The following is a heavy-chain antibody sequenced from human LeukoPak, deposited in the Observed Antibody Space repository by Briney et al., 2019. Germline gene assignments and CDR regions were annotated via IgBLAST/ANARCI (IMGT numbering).Heavy chain of an antibody. CDR2: ISYDGSNK. J-gene: IGHJ3*02. CDR3: AKGGATSGRIINRHAFDI. CDR1: GFTFSSYA. V-gene: IGHV3-30-3*01. D-gene: IGHD1-26*01. Sequence: GGSLRLSCAASGFTFSSYAMHWVRQAPGKGLEWVAVISYDGSNKYYADSVKGRFTISRDNSKNTLYLQMNSLRAEDTAVYYCAKGGATSGRIINRHAFDIWGQGTMVTVSS.